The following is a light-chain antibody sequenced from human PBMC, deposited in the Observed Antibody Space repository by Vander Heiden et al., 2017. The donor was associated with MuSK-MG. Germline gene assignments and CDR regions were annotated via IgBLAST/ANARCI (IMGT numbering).Light chain of an antibody. J-gene: IGLJ2*01. V-gene: IGLV6-57*01. CDR2: EDD. CDR1: PRSIASNY. CDR3: QSYDSTNVK. Sequence: NFMLLHPHPGSESPGKTVPISGTRSPRSIASNYVQCYQPRPASSPTTVIYEDDQRPSGVPDRFSGSIDSSSNSASPTISGLKTEDEADYYCQSYDSTNVKFGGGTKLTVL.